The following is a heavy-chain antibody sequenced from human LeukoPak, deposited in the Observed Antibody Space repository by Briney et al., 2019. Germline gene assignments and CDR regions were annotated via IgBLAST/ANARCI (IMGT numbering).Heavy chain of an antibody. V-gene: IGHV3-23*01. CDR2: ISGSDDGT. J-gene: IGHJ4*02. CDR3: AKSPVSSCRGSFCYPFDY. CDR1: GFTFSSYG. Sequence: PGGTLRLSCAASGFTFSSYGMSWVRQAPGKGLEWVSAISGSDDGTYYADSVKGRFTISRDNSRNTLYLQMNTLRAEDTAVHFCAKSPVSSCRGSFCYPFDYWGQGNLVTVSS. D-gene: IGHD2-15*01.